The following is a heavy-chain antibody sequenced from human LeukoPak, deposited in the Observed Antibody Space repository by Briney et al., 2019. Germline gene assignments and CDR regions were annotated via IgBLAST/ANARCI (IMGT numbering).Heavy chain of an antibody. V-gene: IGHV3-9*03. J-gene: IGHJ4*02. Sequence: GGSLRLSCAASGFTFSSYAMSWVRQAPGKGLEWVSGISWNSGSIGYADSVKGRFTISRDNAKNSLYLQMNSLRAEDMALYYCAKATEYNWNYCFDYWGQGTLVTVSS. D-gene: IGHD1-7*01. CDR2: ISWNSGSI. CDR1: GFTFSSYA. CDR3: AKATEYNWNYCFDY.